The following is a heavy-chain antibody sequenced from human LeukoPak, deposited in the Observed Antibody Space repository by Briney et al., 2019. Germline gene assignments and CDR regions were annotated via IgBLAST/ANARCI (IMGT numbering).Heavy chain of an antibody. CDR2: IYYSGST. J-gene: IGHJ4*02. D-gene: IGHD3-9*01. CDR1: GGSISSSSYY. CDR3: ERHDYNILSFDY. Sequence: KPSETLSLTCTVSGGSISSSSYYWGWIRQPPGKGLEWIGSIYYSGSTYYNPSLKSRVTISVDTSKNQFSLKLSSVTAADTAVYYCERHDYNILSFDYWGQGTLVTVSS. V-gene: IGHV4-39*01.